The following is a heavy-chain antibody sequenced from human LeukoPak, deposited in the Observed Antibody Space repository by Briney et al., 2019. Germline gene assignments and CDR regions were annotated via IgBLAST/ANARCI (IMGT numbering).Heavy chain of an antibody. CDR3: ARNRAHNDYVWGSYRSFAFDI. V-gene: IGHV5-51*01. J-gene: IGHJ3*02. D-gene: IGHD3-16*02. CDR1: GYSFTGYW. Sequence: GESLKISCKGSGYSFTGYWIGWVRQMPGKGLEWMGIIYPGDSDTRYSPSFQGQVTISADKSISTAYLQWSSLKASDTAMYYCARNRAHNDYVWGSYRSFAFDIWGQGTMVTVSS. CDR2: IYPGDSDT.